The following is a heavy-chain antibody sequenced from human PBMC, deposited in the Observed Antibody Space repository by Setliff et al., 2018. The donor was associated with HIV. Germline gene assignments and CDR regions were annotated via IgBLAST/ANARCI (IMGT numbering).Heavy chain of an antibody. J-gene: IGHJ3*02. CDR1: GDTFNNYA. Sequence: ASVKVSCKASGDTFNNYAINWVRQSPGQGLEWMGIINPSGGSTSYAQKFQGRVTMTRDTSTSTVYMELSSLRSEDTAVYYCARGGARSHGATRVAGAFDIWG. CDR2: INPSGGST. CDR3: ARGGARSHGATRVAGAFDI. V-gene: IGHV1-46*02. D-gene: IGHD1-26*01.